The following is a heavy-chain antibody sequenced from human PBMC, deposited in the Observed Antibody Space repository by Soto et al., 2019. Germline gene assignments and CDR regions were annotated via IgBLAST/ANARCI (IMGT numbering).Heavy chain of an antibody. CDR1: GFTFSSYG. V-gene: IGHV3-30*18. CDR2: ISYDGSNK. D-gene: IGHD4-17*01. J-gene: IGHJ6*02. CDR3: VKADAGDYYYYGMDV. Sequence: XGTLRLSCAASGFTFSSYGMHWVRQAPGKGLVWVAVISYDGSNKYYADSVKGRFTISRDNSKNTLYLQMNSLRAEDTAVYYCVKADAGDYYYYGMDVWGQGTTVTVSS.